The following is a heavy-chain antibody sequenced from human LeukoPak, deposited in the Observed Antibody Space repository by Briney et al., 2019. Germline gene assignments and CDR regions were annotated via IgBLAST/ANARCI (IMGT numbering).Heavy chain of an antibody. CDR2: INPNSGGT. V-gene: IGHV1-2*02. CDR3: VRYCSGGSCYSVPFDI. CDR1: GYTFTGYY. D-gene: IGHD2-15*01. J-gene: IGHJ3*02. Sequence: GASVKVSCKASGYTFTGYYMHWVRQAPGQGLEWMGWINPNSGGTSYAQKFQGRVTMTRDTSISTAYMELSRLRSDDTAVYYCVRYCSGGSCYSVPFDIWGQGTMVTVSS.